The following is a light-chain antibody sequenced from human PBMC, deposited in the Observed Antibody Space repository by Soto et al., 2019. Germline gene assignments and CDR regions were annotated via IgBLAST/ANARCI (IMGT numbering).Light chain of an antibody. CDR2: GAS. CDR1: QSIDTN. CDR3: LQHHNWPPWT. J-gene: IGKJ1*01. V-gene: IGKV3-15*01. Sequence: EIVMTQSPATLSVSLGVRATLSCRASQSIDTNLAWYRQSPGQTPSLLIYGASIRAARTPARFSGSGSGTDFTLTISSLQPEDCAVYFCLQHHNWPPWTFGQGTKVEMK.